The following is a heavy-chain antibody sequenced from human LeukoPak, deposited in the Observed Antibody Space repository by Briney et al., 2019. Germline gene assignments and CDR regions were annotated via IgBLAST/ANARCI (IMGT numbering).Heavy chain of an antibody. CDR1: GYTFTGYY. CDR3: ARLWFGEEPDY. J-gene: IGHJ4*02. CDR2: INPNSGGT. V-gene: IGHV1-2*06. D-gene: IGHD3-10*01. Sequence: GASVKVSCKASGYTFTGYYMHWVRQAPGQGLEWMGRINPNSGGTNYAQKFQGRVTMTRDTSISTAYMELSRLRSDDMAVYYCARLWFGEEPDYWGQGTLITVSS.